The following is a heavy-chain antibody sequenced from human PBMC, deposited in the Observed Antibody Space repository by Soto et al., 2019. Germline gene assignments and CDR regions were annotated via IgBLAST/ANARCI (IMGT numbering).Heavy chain of an antibody. Sequence: QLQLQESGPGLVKPSETLSLTCTVSGGSISSSSYYWGWIRQPPGKGLEWIGSIYYSGSTYYNPSLKSRVTLSVHTSKNPFSLKLSSVTAADTAVYYCARRLYYDSSGFEGGGMDVWGQGTTVTVSS. V-gene: IGHV4-39*01. CDR2: IYYSGST. CDR1: GGSISSSSYY. D-gene: IGHD3-22*01. CDR3: ARRLYYDSSGFEGGGMDV. J-gene: IGHJ6*02.